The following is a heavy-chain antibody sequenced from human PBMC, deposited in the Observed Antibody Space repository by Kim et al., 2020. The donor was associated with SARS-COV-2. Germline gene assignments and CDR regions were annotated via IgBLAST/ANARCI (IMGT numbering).Heavy chain of an antibody. D-gene: IGHD3-9*01. J-gene: IGHJ3*02. CDR3: ARGTYDFLTEYNRFDAFDI. CDR1: GFTVSSNY. Sequence: GGSLRLSCAASGFTVSSNYMTWVRQAPGKGLQWVAILYSGGSTYYADSVKGRFTISRDNSKNTLYLQMNSLRVEDTAVYYCARGTYDFLTEYNRFDAFDIWGQGTIVTVSS. V-gene: IGHV3-53*01. CDR2: LYSGGST.